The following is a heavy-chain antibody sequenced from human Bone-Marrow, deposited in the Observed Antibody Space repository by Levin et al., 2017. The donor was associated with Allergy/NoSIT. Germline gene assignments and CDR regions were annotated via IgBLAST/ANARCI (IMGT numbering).Heavy chain of an antibody. Sequence: GESLKISCEASGYTFTDSYMHWLRQAPGLGLEWMGWINPNNGVTNYAQKFQGRVTMTTDTSITTAYMELSKLKSDDTAVYYCAREGERDLLPDFWGQGTLVTVSS. D-gene: IGHD1-26*01. V-gene: IGHV1-2*02. CDR1: GYTFTDSY. CDR3: AREGERDLLPDF. CDR2: INPNNGVT. J-gene: IGHJ4*02.